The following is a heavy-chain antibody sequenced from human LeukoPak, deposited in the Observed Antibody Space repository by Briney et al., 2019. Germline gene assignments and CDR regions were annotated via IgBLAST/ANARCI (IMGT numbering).Heavy chain of an antibody. J-gene: IGHJ4*02. CDR2: ISSSGSTI. V-gene: IGHV3-11*01. D-gene: IGHD3-10*01. CDR3: AKDHSVYGSGSSPPWFDY. CDR1: GFTFSDYY. Sequence: GGSLRLSCAASGFTFSDYYMSWIRQAPGKGLEWVSYISSSGSTIYYADSVKGRFTISRDNSKNTLYLQMNSLRAEDTAVYYCAKDHSVYGSGSSPPWFDYWGQGTLVTVSS.